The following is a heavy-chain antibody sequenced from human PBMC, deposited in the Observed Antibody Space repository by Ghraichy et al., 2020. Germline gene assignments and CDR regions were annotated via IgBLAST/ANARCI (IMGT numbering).Heavy chain of an antibody. D-gene: IGHD4-23*01. CDR2: ISWNSGSI. Sequence: GGSLRLSCAASGFTFDDYAMHWVRQAPGKGLEWVSGISWNSGSIGYADSVKGRFTISRDNAKNSLYLQMNSLRAEDTALYYCAKVETEGFPVAAFDIWGQGTMVTVSS. CDR1: GFTFDDYA. CDR3: AKVETEGFPVAAFDI. V-gene: IGHV3-9*01. J-gene: IGHJ3*02.